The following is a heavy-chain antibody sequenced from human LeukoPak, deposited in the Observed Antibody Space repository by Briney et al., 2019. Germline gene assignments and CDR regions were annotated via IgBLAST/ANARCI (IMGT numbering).Heavy chain of an antibody. CDR3: ARHLRWLEYYYGMDV. D-gene: IGHD6-19*01. CDR2: IYYSGST. V-gene: IGHV4-59*08. J-gene: IGHJ6*02. CDR1: GGSISSYY. Sequence: SSETLSLTCTVSGGSISSYYWSWIRQPPGKGLEWIGYIYYSGSTNYNPSLKSRVTISVDTSKNQFSLKLSSVTAADTAVYYCARHLRWLEYYYGMDVWGQGTTVTVSS.